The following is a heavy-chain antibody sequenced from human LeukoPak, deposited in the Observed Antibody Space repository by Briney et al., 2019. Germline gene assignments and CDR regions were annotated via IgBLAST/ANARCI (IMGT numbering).Heavy chain of an antibody. CDR2: IYYSGST. D-gene: IGHD3-22*01. J-gene: IGHJ4*02. V-gene: IGHV4-59*01. CDR1: AGSISRYY. Sequence: SETLSLTCSVSAGSISRYYWSWIRQPPGKGLEWIGYIYYSGSTAYNPSLKSRVTISLDTSKNQFSLKLSSVTAADTAVYYCAREYHYYDTRGYYYFDYWGQGTLVTVSS. CDR3: AREYHYYDTRGYYYFDY.